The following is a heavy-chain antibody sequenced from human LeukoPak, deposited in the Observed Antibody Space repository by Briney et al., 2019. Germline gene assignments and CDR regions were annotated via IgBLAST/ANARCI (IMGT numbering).Heavy chain of an antibody. D-gene: IGHD5-24*01. CDR3: ARDLRDGSLRFEYFQH. CDR1: GGTFSSYA. Sequence: SVKVSCKASGGTFSSYAISWVRQAPGQGLEWMGGIIPIFGTANYAQKFQGRVTITTDESTSTAYMELSSLRSEDTAVYYCARDLRDGSLRFEYFQHWGQGTLATVSS. J-gene: IGHJ1*01. V-gene: IGHV1-69*05. CDR2: IIPIFGTA.